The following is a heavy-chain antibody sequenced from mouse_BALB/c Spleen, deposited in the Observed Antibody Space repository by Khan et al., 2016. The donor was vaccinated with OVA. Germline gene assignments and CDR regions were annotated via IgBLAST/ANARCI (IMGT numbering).Heavy chain of an antibody. CDR3: TRGGYGAFGY. Sequence: EVELVESGGGLVKPGGSLKLSCAASGFTFSDYYMYWVRQTPEKRLEWVATISDGGSYTYCPDSVEGRFTISRDNAKNNLYLQLISLKSEDTAMYYCTRGGYGAFGYWGQGTLVTVSA. CDR1: GFTFSDYY. D-gene: IGHD2-14*01. J-gene: IGHJ3*01. V-gene: IGHV5-4*02. CDR2: ISDGGSYT.